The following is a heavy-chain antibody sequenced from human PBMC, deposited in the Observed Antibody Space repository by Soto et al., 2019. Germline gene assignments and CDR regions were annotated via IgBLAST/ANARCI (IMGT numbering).Heavy chain of an antibody. D-gene: IGHD1-26*01. J-gene: IGHJ4*02. CDR2: ISSSSSYI. V-gene: IGHV3-21*01. Sequence: SLRLSCAASGFTFSSYSMNWVRQAPGKGLEWVSSISSSSSYIYYADSVKGRFTISRDNAKNSLYLQMNSLRAEDTAVYYCARDRNLVGATPYFDYWGQGTLVTVSS. CDR3: ARDRNLVGATPYFDY. CDR1: GFTFSSYS.